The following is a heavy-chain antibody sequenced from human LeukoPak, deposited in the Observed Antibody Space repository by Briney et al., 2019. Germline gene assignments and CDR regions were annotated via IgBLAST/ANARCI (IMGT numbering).Heavy chain of an antibody. CDR1: GFTFSSYE. D-gene: IGHD2-21*02. V-gene: IGHV3-48*03. CDR3: TTYCAGNCYGGT. J-gene: IGHJ5*02. CDR2: ISSSGSTI. Sequence: PGGSLRLSCAASGFTFSSYEMNWVRQAPGKGLEWVSYISSSGSTIYYADSVKGRFTISRDNAKNSLYLQMNSLKTEDTAMYYCTTYCAGNCYGGTWGQGIQVTVSS.